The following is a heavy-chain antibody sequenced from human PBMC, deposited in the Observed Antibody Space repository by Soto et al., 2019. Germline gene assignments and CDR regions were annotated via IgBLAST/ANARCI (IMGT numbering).Heavy chain of an antibody. CDR1: GFTFDDYA. D-gene: IGHD3-22*01. J-gene: IGHJ4*02. Sequence: RLSCAASGFTFDDYAMHWVRQAPGKGLEWVSGISWNSGSIGYADSVKGRFTISRDNAKNSLYLQMNSLRAEDTALYYCAKDMSRVVVTHIDYWGQGTLVTVSS. CDR3: AKDMSRVVVTHIDY. V-gene: IGHV3-9*01. CDR2: ISWNSGSI.